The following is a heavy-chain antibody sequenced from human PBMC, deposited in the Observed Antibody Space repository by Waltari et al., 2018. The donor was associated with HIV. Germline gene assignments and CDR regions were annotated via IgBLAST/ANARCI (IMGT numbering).Heavy chain of an antibody. CDR1: GFTVRSNY. CDR3: ARDWAHSSSWSRYYYHGMDV. V-gene: IGHV3-66*01. D-gene: IGHD6-13*01. CDR2: IYSGGST. Sequence: EVQLVESGGGLVQPGGSLRLSCAASGFTVRSNYMSWVPPAPGKGLGWVSVIYSGGSTYYADSVKGRFTISRDNSKNTLYLQMNSLRAEDTAVYYCARDWAHSSSWSRYYYHGMDVWGQGTTVTVSS. J-gene: IGHJ6*02.